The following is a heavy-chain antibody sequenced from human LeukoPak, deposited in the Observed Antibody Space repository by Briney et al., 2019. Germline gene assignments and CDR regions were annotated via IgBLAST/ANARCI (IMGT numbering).Heavy chain of an antibody. V-gene: IGHV3-11*01. CDR3: AGGMNRVRNFDP. J-gene: IGHJ5*02. Sequence: KPGGSLRLSCAASGFTFSDYYMSWIRQAPGKGLEWVSYISSSGSTIYYADSVKGRFTISRDNAKNSLYLQMNSLSAEDTAVYYCAGGMNRVRNFDPWGQGTLVTVSS. D-gene: IGHD1-14*01. CDR1: GFTFSDYY. CDR2: ISSSGSTI.